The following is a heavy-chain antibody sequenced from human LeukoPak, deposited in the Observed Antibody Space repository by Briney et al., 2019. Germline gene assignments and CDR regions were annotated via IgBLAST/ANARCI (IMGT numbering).Heavy chain of an antibody. CDR2: INGDGSST. Sequence: GGSLRVSCAASGFTFSRYWMHWVRQAPGKGLVWVSRINGDGSSTRYADSVKGRFTISRDNATNTLYLEMNSLRAEDTAVYYCCRRQGGATGLRFCQRGQGTLVTVSS. CDR3: CRRQGGATGLRFCQ. J-gene: IGHJ4*02. CDR1: GFTFSRYW. V-gene: IGHV3-74*01. D-gene: IGHD1-26*01.